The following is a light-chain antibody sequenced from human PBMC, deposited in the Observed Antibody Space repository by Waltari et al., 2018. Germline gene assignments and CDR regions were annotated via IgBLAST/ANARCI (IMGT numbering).Light chain of an antibody. J-gene: IGLJ2*01. CDR3: TSYTSKNTFI. CDR1: ATDIGGYDY. V-gene: IGLV2-14*03. Sequence: QSALTQPASVFGSLGQSVTISCTGTATDIGGYDYVSWYQQHSGKAPKLLIFAVCNWPSEFSARFSASKSGNTASLSIAGLQTEDEADYHCTSYTSKNTFIFGGGTRLTVL. CDR2: AVC.